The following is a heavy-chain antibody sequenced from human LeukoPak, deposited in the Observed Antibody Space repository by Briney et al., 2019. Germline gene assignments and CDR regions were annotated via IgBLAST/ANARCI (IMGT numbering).Heavy chain of an antibody. J-gene: IGHJ5*02. CDR1: GYTFTGYY. V-gene: IGHV1-2*02. D-gene: IGHD2-2*01. Sequence: ASVEVSCKASGYTFTGYYMHWVRQAPGQGLGWMGWIDPNSGGTNYAQKFQGRVTMTRDTSISTAYMELSRLRSDDTAVYYCAREGYCSSTSCYEGGWFDPWGQGTLVTVSS. CDR3: AREGYCSSTSCYEGGWFDP. CDR2: IDPNSGGT.